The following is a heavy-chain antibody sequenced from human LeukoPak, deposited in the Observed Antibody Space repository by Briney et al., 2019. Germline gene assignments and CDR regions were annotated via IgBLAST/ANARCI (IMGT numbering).Heavy chain of an antibody. D-gene: IGHD6-13*01. CDR2: IIPILGIA. CDR3: ARDWASSSWYYYYGMDV. V-gene: IGHV1-69*04. CDR1: GYTFTSYG. Sequence: SVKVSCKASGYTFTSYGISWVRQAPGQGLEWMGRIIPILGIANYAQKFQGRVTITADKSTSTAYMELSSLRSEDTAVYCCARDWASSSWYYYYGMDVWGQGTMVTVSS. J-gene: IGHJ6*02.